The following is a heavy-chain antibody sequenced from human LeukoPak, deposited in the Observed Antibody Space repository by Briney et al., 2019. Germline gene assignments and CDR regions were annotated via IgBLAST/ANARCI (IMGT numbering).Heavy chain of an antibody. V-gene: IGHV3-30-3*01. Sequence: PGGSLRLSCAASGFTFSSYAMHWVRQAPGKGLEWMAVISYDGSNKYYADSVKGRFTISRDNSKNTLYLQMNSLRAEDTAVYYCAKDALYCSSTSCHEADYYYGMDVWGQGTTVTVSS. CDR3: AKDALYCSSTSCHEADYYYGMDV. CDR1: GFTFSSYA. CDR2: ISYDGSNK. D-gene: IGHD2-2*01. J-gene: IGHJ6*02.